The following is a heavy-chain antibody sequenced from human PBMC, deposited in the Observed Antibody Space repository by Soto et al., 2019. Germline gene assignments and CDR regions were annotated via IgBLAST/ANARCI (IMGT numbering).Heavy chain of an antibody. CDR2: IWYDGSNK. CDR1: GFSFNSYG. J-gene: IGHJ4*02. D-gene: IGHD2-2*01. CDR3: ARDLWGGPAAFDY. V-gene: IGHV3-33*01. Sequence: QVQLVESGGGVVQPGRSLRLSCAASGFSFNSYGMHWVRQAPGKGLEWVAVIWYDGSNKYNADSVKGRFTISRDKSKNPLYLQMNSLRAEDTAVYYCARDLWGGPAAFDYWGQGTLVTVSS.